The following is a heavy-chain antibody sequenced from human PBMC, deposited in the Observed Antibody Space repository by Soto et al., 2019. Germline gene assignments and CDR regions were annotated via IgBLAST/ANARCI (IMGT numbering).Heavy chain of an antibody. CDR1: GDSVSSNSGA. J-gene: IGHJ3*02. V-gene: IGHV6-1*01. Sequence: SQTLSLTCAISGDSVSSNSGAWNWIRQSPSRGLEWLGRTYYRSKWYNDYAVSVKSRITINPDTSKNQFSLQLNSVTPEDTAVYYCARVGYNWNHDAFDIWGQGTMVTVSS. D-gene: IGHD1-20*01. CDR3: ARVGYNWNHDAFDI. CDR2: TYYRSKWYN.